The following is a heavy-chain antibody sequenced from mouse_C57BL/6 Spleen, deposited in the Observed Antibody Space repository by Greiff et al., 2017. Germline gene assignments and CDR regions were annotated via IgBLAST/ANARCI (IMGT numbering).Heavy chain of an antibody. D-gene: IGHD1-1*01. CDR1: GFNIQDYY. Sequence: VQLQQSGAELVKPGVSVKLSCTASGFNIQDYYMHWVKQRTEQGLEWIGRIDPEDGETKYAPKVQGKATLTADTSSNTAYLQLSSLTSEDTAVYYCARFDYYDSTYWGQGTTLTVSS. V-gene: IGHV14-2*01. CDR3: ARFDYYDSTY. CDR2: IDPEDGET. J-gene: IGHJ2*01.